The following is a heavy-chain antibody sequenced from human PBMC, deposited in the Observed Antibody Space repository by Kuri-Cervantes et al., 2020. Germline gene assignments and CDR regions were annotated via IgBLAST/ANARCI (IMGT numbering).Heavy chain of an antibody. J-gene: IGHJ6*03. CDR2: IIPIFGTA. CDR3: ARMAGSSTSTTYYYYMDV. Sequence: SVKVSCKASGYTFTSYGISWVRQAPGQGLEWMGGIIPIFGTANYAQKFQGRVTITADESTSTAYMELSSLRSEDTAVYYCARMAGSSTSTTYYYYMDVWGKGTTVTVSS. CDR1: GYTFTSYG. D-gene: IGHD2-2*01. V-gene: IGHV1-69*13.